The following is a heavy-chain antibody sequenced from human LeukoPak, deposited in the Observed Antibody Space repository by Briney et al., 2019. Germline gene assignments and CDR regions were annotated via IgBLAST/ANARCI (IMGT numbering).Heavy chain of an antibody. CDR1: GFTFSSYG. CDR3: AKESGVPAAILVY. D-gene: IGHD2-2*02. CDR2: IRYDGSNK. Sequence: PGGSLRLSCAASGFTFSSYGMHWVRQAPGKGLEWVAFIRYDGSNKYYADSVKGRFTISRDNSKNTLYLQMNSLRAEDTAVYYCAKESGVPAAILVYWGQGTLVTVSS. V-gene: IGHV3-30*02. J-gene: IGHJ4*02.